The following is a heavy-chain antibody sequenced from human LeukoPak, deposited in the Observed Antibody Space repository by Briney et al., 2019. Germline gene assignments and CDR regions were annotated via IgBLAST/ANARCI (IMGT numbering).Heavy chain of an antibody. Sequence: ASVKVSCKASGYTFTSYDINWVRQATGQGLEWMGWMNPNSGNTGYAQKFQGRATMTRNTSISTAYMELSSLRSEDTAVYYCARVESGSYYNYYGMDVWGQGTTVTVSS. CDR3: ARVESGSYYNYYGMDV. J-gene: IGHJ6*02. CDR2: MNPNSGNT. CDR1: GYTFTSYD. V-gene: IGHV1-8*01. D-gene: IGHD1-26*01.